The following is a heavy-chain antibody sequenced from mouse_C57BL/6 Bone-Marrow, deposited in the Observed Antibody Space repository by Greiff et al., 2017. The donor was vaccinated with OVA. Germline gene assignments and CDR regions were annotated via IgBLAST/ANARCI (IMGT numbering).Heavy chain of an antibody. CDR3: TTFYGNGGAWFAY. V-gene: IGHV14-4*01. CDR2: IDPENGDT. CDR1: GFNIKDDY. D-gene: IGHD2-1*01. J-gene: IGHJ3*01. Sequence: VQLQQSGAELVRPGASVKLSCTASGFNIKDDYMHWVKQRPEQGLEWIGWIDPENGDTEYASKFQGKATITADTSSNTAYLQLSSLTSEDTAVYYCTTFYGNGGAWFAYWGQGTLVTVSA.